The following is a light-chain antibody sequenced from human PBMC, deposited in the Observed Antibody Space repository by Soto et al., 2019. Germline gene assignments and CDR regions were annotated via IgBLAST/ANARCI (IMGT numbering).Light chain of an antibody. CDR1: QSVSSSY. CDR2: DTS. Sequence: EIVLTQSPGTLSWSPGERATLSCGASQSVSSSYLAWYQQTPGQAPRLVVYDTSYRATGVPDRFSGSGSGTDFTLTIRRLETEDFAVYYCQQYGSSTWTFGQGTKVDIK. J-gene: IGKJ1*01. CDR3: QQYGSSTWT. V-gene: IGKV3-20*01.